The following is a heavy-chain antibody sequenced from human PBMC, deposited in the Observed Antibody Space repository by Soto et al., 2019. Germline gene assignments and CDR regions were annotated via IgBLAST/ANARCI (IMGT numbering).Heavy chain of an antibody. CDR3: ARVYRIKYYYGMDV. J-gene: IGHJ6*02. Sequence: SETLSLTCTVSGGSVSSGSYYWSWIRQPPGKGLEWIGYIYYSGSTNYNPSRKSRVTISVDTSKNQFSLKLSSVTAADTAVYYWARVYRIKYYYGMDVWGQGTTVTVSS. CDR2: IYYSGST. V-gene: IGHV4-61*01. CDR1: GGSVSSGSYY.